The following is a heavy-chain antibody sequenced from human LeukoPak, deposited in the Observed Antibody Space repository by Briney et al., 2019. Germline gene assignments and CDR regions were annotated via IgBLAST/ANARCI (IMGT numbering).Heavy chain of an antibody. CDR2: IHHSGST. D-gene: IGHD3-10*01. J-gene: IGHJ5*02. V-gene: IGHV4-31*03. CDR3: ASYDSGSYRFDP. Sequence: SETLSLTCTVSGGSISSGNYYWSWIRQHPGKGLEWIGYIHHSGSTYYNPSLKSRVIISVGTSKNQFSLKLNSVTAADTAVYYCASYDSGSYRFDPWGQGTLVTVSS. CDR1: GGSISSGNYY.